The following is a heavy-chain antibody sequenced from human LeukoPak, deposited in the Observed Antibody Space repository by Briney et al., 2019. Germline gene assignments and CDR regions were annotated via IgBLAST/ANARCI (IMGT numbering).Heavy chain of an antibody. Sequence: SVKVSCKASGGTFSSYAISWVRQAPGQGLEWMGGISPIFGTANYAQKFQGRVTITADESTSTAYMELSSLRSEDTAVYNGARESMVRGVIKYYYMDVWGKGTTVTVSS. J-gene: IGHJ6*03. CDR2: ISPIFGTA. V-gene: IGHV1-69*01. D-gene: IGHD3-10*01. CDR1: GGTFSSYA. CDR3: ARESMVRGVIKYYYMDV.